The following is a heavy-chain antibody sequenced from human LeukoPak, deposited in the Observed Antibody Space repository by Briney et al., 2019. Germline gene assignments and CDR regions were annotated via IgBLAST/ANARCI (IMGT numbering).Heavy chain of an antibody. D-gene: IGHD1-14*01. J-gene: IGHJ6*04. Sequence: SVKVSCKASGGTFSSYAISWVRQAPGQGLEWMGGIIPIFGTANYAQKFQGRVTITADRSTSTAYMELSSLRSGDTAIYYCARDTTTRTHYGMDVWGKGTTVTVSS. CDR2: IIPIFGTA. V-gene: IGHV1-69*06. CDR3: ARDTTTRTHYGMDV. CDR1: GGTFSSYA.